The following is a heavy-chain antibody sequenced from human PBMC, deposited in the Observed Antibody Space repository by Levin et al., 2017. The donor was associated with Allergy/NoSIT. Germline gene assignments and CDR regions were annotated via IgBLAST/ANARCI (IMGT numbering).Heavy chain of an antibody. D-gene: IGHD6-19*01. J-gene: IGHJ4*02. CDR2: ISGSGGST. CDR1: GFTFSSYA. V-gene: IGHV3-23*01. CDR3: AKGGQGSGWGAFVAAEFDY. Sequence: SCAASGFTFSSYAMSWVRQAPGKGLEWVSAISGSGGSTYYADSVKGRFTISRDNSKNTLYLQMNSLRAEDTAVYYCAKGGQGSGWGAFVAAEFDYWGQGTLVTVSS.